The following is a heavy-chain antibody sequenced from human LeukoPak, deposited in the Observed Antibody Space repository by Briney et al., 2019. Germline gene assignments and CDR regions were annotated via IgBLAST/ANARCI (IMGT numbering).Heavy chain of an antibody. CDR3: AREGEDYYDSSGYYHNDDAFDI. CDR2: ISSSGSTI. CDR1: GFTFSSYE. D-gene: IGHD3-22*01. V-gene: IGHV3-48*03. Sequence: PGGSLRLSCAASGFTFSSYEMNWVRQAPGKGLEWVSYISSSGSTIYYADSVKGRFTISRDNAKNSLYLQMNSLRAEDTAVYYCAREGEDYYDSSGYYHNDDAFDIWGQGTMVTVSS. J-gene: IGHJ3*02.